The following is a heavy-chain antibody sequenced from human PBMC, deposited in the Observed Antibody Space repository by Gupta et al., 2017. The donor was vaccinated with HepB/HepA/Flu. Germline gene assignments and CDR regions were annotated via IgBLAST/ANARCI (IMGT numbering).Heavy chain of an antibody. CDR3: GGQLVPGPDYYYYGMDV. V-gene: IGHV3-30*03. D-gene: IGHD6-13*01. J-gene: IGHJ6*02. CDR1: GFTFSSYG. CDR2: ISYDGSNK. Sequence: QVQLVESGGGVVQPGRSLRLSCAASGFTFSSYGMHWVRQAPGKGLEWVAVISYDGSNKYYADSVKGRFTISRDNSKNTLYLQMNSLRAEDTAVYYCGGQLVPGPDYYYYGMDVWGQGTTVTVSS.